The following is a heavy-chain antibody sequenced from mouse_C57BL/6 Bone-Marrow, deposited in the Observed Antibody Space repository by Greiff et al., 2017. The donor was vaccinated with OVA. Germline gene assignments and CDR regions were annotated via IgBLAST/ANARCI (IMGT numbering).Heavy chain of an antibody. CDR1: GYSITNGNHW. Sequence: EVKLQESGPALVKPSQTVSLTCTVTGYSITNGNHWWNWIRQVSGSKLEWIGYISSSGSTDSNPSLKSRLSITRDTSKNRVFLQLNSVTTEDIAKYYGARGKVYDGYSFDYWGQGTTLTVSS. J-gene: IGHJ2*01. D-gene: IGHD2-3*01. V-gene: IGHV3-4*01. CDR3: ARGKVYDGYSFDY. CDR2: ISSSGST.